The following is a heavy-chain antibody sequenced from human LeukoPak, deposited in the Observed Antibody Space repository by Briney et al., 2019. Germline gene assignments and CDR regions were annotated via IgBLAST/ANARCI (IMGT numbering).Heavy chain of an antibody. D-gene: IGHD3-22*01. CDR3: ASLSGYYHAFDI. Sequence: PSETLSLTCTVSGGSISSYYWSWIRQPPGKGLEWIGYIYYSGSTNYNPSLKSRVTISVDTSKNQFSLKLSSVTAADTAVYYCASLSGYYHAFDIWGQGTMVTVSS. CDR1: GGSISSYY. CDR2: IYYSGST. V-gene: IGHV4-59*01. J-gene: IGHJ3*02.